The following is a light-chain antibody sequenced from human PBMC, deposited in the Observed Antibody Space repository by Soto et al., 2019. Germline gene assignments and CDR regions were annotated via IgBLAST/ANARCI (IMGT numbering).Light chain of an antibody. V-gene: IGKV2-28*01. CDR2: LGS. J-gene: IGKJ2*01. CDR3: MQALQTPGP. Sequence: DIVMTQSPLSLPVTPGEPASISCRSSQSLLHSNGYNYLDWYLQKPGQSPQLLIYLGSNRASGVHNRFSGSGSGTDFTLKISRVEAEDVGVYYCMQALQTPGPFGQGTKLEIK. CDR1: QSLLHSNGYNY.